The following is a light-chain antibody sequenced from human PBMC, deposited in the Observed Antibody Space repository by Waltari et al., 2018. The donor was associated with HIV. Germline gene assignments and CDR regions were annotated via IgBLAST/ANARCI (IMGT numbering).Light chain of an antibody. Sequence: SYVLAQTPSLSVAPGKTAIINCGGNDIGTRSVHWYRPKPGQAPVLVMFYDSERPSGSAERFSGSNSGDTATLTSGRVGPGDEAEYVCQVWDSASEVVLGGGTNLTVL. J-gene: IGLJ2*01. V-gene: IGLV3-21*04. CDR2: YDS. CDR3: QVWDSASEVV. CDR1: DIGTRS.